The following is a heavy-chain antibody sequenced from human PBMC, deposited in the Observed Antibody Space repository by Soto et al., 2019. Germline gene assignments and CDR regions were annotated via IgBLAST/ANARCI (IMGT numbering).Heavy chain of an antibody. V-gene: IGHV4-39*01. CDR1: GGSIGNSGYY. CDR2: IYYSGST. CDR3: ARHLERRAAAGTGLLDY. Sequence: SVTLCLTYSVSGGSIGNSGYYWGCIRQPPGKGLEWIGSIYYSGSTYYNPSLKSRVTISVDTSKNQFSLKLSSVTAADTAVYYCARHLERRAAAGTGLLDYWGQGALVPVSP. J-gene: IGHJ4*02. D-gene: IGHD6-13*01.